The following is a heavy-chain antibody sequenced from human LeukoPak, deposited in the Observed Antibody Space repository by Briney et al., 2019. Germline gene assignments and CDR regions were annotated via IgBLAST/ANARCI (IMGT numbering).Heavy chain of an antibody. CDR3: ARELSAAAPYYMDV. D-gene: IGHD6-25*01. Sequence: ASVKVSCKASGGTLGGYTISWVRQAPGQGLEWMGGIIPMLRSSTYAQRFQGRLTITTDESTTTVHMELRSLGSEDTAVYFCARELSAAAPYYMDVWGKGTTVAVSS. CDR2: IIPMLRSS. CDR1: GGTLGGYT. J-gene: IGHJ6*03. V-gene: IGHV1-69*16.